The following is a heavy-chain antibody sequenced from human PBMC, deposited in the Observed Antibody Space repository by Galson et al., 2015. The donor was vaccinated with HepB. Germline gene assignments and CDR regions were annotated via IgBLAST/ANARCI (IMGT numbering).Heavy chain of an antibody. J-gene: IGHJ4*02. CDR3: ARENDYYFDY. V-gene: IGHV3-48*01. D-gene: IGHD1-1*01. CDR1: GFTFSYYS. Sequence: SLRLSCAASGFTFSYYSMNWVRQAPGKGLEWVSYISSSGSTMYYADSVKGRFTISRDNAKNSLYLRMNSLRAEDTAVYFCARENDYYFDYWGQGTLVTVSS. CDR2: ISSSGSTM.